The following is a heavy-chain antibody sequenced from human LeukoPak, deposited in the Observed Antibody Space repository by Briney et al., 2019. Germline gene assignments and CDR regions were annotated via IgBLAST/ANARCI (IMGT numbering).Heavy chain of an antibody. CDR3: ARVGIAAAGYFDY. CDR2: IYYSGST. CDR1: GGSISSSSYY. Sequence: SETLSLTCTVSGGSISSSSYYWGWIRQPPGKGLEWIGSIYYSGSTYYNPSLKSRVTISVDTSKNQFSLKLSSVTAADTAVYYCARVGIAAAGYFDYWGQGTLVTVSS. V-gene: IGHV4-39*07. D-gene: IGHD6-13*01. J-gene: IGHJ4*02.